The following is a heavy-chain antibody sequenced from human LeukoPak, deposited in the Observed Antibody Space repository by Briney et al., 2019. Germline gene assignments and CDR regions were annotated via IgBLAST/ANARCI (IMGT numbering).Heavy chain of an antibody. Sequence: GASVKVSCKASGYTFTGYYMRWVRQAPGHGLEWVGWINPNSGGTNYAQKFQGRVTMTRDTSISTAYMELSRLRSDDTAVYYCARDVLNDSSGYYYFMWGQGTLVTVSS. J-gene: IGHJ4*02. CDR3: ARDVLNDSSGYYYFM. CDR1: GYTFTGYY. D-gene: IGHD3-22*01. V-gene: IGHV1-2*02. CDR2: INPNSGGT.